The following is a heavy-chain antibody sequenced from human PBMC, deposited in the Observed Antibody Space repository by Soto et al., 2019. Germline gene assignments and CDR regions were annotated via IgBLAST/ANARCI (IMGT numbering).Heavy chain of an antibody. CDR3: AREGRWIQFSFDY. V-gene: IGHV3-33*08. CDR1: GVTVSSDG. CDR2: IWYDGSHT. D-gene: IGHD5-18*01. J-gene: IGHJ4*02. Sequence: AGSLRLSCAASGVTVSSDGMHWVRQAPGKGLEWVAVIWYDGSHTSYGPSGKGRLTISRDNSKNTLYLQMNSLRDEDTAVYYCAREGRWIQFSFDYWGQGTLVTVSS.